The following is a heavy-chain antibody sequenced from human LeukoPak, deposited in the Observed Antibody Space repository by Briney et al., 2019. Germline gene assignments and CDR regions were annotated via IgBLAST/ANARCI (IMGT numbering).Heavy chain of an antibody. V-gene: IGHV5-51*01. CDR3: ARQGGRYSSSPLNWFDP. CDR2: IYPGDSDT. D-gene: IGHD6-6*01. Sequence: GESLKISCKGSGYSFTSYWIGWVRQMPGKGLEWMGIIYPGDSDTRDIPSFQGQVTISADKSISTAYLQWSSLKASDTAMYYCARQGGRYSSSPLNWFDPWGQGTLVTVSS. CDR1: GYSFTSYW. J-gene: IGHJ5*02.